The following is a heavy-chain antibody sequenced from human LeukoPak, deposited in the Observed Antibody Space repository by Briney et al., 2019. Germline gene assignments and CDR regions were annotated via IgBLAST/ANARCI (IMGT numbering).Heavy chain of an antibody. CDR1: GGTFSSYA. D-gene: IGHD1-1*01. Sequence: GASVKVSCKASGGTFSSYAISWVRQAPGQGLEWMGWISAYNGNTNYAQKLRGRVTMTTDTSTSTAYMELRTLRSDDTAVYYCARDKQLDWAHYYYYYMDVWGKGTTVTVSS. CDR3: ARDKQLDWAHYYYYYMDV. CDR2: ISAYNGNT. J-gene: IGHJ6*03. V-gene: IGHV1-18*01.